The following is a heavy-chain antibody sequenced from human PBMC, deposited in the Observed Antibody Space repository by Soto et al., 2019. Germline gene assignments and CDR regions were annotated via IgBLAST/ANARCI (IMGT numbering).Heavy chain of an antibody. V-gene: IGHV1-58*01. D-gene: IGHD3-9*01. CDR2: INPSSGNT. J-gene: IGHJ3*01. Sequence: SARHAKEKSLEWIGRINPSSGNTNYAQKFQGRVTITRDMSTGTAYMEMSSMTSEDTAVYYCAGEIGVCYYVIVTDYYPAVRDVFDFWGQGTMDTVSS. CDR3: AGEIGVCYYVIVTDYYPAVRDVFDF.